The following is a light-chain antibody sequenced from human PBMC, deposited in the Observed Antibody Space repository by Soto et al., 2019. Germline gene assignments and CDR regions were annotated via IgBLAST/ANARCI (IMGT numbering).Light chain of an antibody. Sequence: EIVLTQSPGTLSLSPRERATLSCRASQRISSRNLAWYQQKPGQAPRLLIYGVSSRATGIPDRFSGSGSVTDFTLTINSLEPEDFAVYYCQQYSDFPYTFAQGTKLEVK. V-gene: IGKV3-20*01. CDR2: GVS. J-gene: IGKJ2*01. CDR3: QQYSDFPYT. CDR1: QRISSRN.